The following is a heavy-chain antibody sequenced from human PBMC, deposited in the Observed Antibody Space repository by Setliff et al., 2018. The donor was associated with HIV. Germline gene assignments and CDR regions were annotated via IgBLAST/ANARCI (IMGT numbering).Heavy chain of an antibody. Sequence: GGSLRLSCAASGFTVSERYMSWIRQAPGKGLEWISYISSSSSSYTNYADSVRGRFSISRDSAKNSLYLQMDSLRAEDTAVYYCARLGAVAVRSAFDYWGQGTLVTVSS. V-gene: IGHV3-11*06. CDR1: GFTVSERY. D-gene: IGHD6-19*01. J-gene: IGHJ4*02. CDR2: ISSSSSSYT. CDR3: ARLGAVAVRSAFDY.